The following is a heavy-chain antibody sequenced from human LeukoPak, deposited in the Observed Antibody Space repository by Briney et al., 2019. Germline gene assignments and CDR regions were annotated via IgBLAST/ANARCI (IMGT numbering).Heavy chain of an antibody. CDR1: GFTFSSYA. CDR3: ARDTAGSGATFDY. J-gene: IGHJ4*02. CDR2: ISYDGSNK. V-gene: IGHV3-30-3*01. Sequence: GGSLRLSCAASGFTFSSYAMHWVRQAPGKGLEWVAVISYDGSNKYYADSVKGRFTISRDNSKNTLYLQMNSLRAEDTAVYYCARDTAGSGATFDYWGQGTLVTVSS. D-gene: IGHD3-10*01.